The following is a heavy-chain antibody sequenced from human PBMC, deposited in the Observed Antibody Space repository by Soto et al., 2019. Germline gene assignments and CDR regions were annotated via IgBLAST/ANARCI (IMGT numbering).Heavy chain of an antibody. J-gene: IGHJ6*02. D-gene: IGHD3-10*01. CDR3: ARNMDYYYGPGSGNGHGF. Sequence: QVQLVQSGAEVKEPGDSVRVSCEASGYTFTSYYIHWVRQAPGQGLEWMGWINPKFGDTTYAQDFQDRGAMTRDMSISTVYMEWSRLTSDDTAKYYCARNMDYYYGPGSGNGHGFWGQGTTVTVFS. V-gene: IGHV1-2*02. CDR1: GYTFTSYY. CDR2: INPKFGDT.